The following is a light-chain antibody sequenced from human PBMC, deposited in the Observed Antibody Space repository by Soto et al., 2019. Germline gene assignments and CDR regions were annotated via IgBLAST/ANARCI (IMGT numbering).Light chain of an antibody. CDR2: EVT. Sequence: QSALAQPTSVSGSPGQSITISCTGTSSDVGGYHYVSWYQHRPGRVPKLIIYEVTNRASGVTNRFSASKSGNTASLTISGLLADDEADYYCTSYTSSCTLVFGGGTKVTVL. J-gene: IGLJ3*02. CDR3: TSYTSSCTLV. CDR1: SSDVGGYHY. V-gene: IGLV2-14*01.